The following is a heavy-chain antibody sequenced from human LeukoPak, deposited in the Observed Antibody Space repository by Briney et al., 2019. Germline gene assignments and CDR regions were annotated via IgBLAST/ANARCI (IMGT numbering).Heavy chain of an antibody. D-gene: IGHD3-3*01. CDR2: IIPILGIA. Sequence: SVKVSCKASGYTFTSYDISWVRQAPGQGLEWMGRIIPILGIANYAQKFQGRVTITADKSTSTAYMELSSLRSEDTAVYYCARAAPGPFWSGYYTGNGQLLDYWGQGTLVTVSS. V-gene: IGHV1-69*04. CDR3: ARAAPGPFWSGYYTGNGQLLDY. CDR1: GYTFTSYD. J-gene: IGHJ4*02.